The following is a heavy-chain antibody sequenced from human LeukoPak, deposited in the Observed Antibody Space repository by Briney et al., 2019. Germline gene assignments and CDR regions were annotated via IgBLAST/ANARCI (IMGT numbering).Heavy chain of an antibody. CDR3: ARAEGRYSSSWFEPELLHLDY. CDR2: SYYSGST. Sequence: SETLSLTCTVSGGSISSYYWSWIRQPPGKRLEWIGYSYYSGSTNYNPSLKSRVTISVDTSKNQFSLKLSSVTAADTAVYYCARAEGRYSSSWFEPELLHLDYWGQGTLVTVSS. CDR1: GGSISSYY. V-gene: IGHV4-59*01. D-gene: IGHD6-13*01. J-gene: IGHJ4*02.